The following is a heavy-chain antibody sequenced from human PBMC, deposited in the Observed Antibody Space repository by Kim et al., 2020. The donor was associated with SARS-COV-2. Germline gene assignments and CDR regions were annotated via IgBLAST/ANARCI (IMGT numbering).Heavy chain of an antibody. Sequence: GGSLRLSCAASGFTFSSYAMSWVRQAPGKGLEWVSAISGSGGSTYYADSVKGRFTISRDNSKNTLYLQMNSLRAEDTAVYYCAKVRARLRGYYYYGMDVWGQGTTVTVSS. V-gene: IGHV3-23*01. J-gene: IGHJ6*02. CDR3: AKVRARLRGYYYYGMDV. D-gene: IGHD4-17*01. CDR2: ISGSGGST. CDR1: GFTFSSYA.